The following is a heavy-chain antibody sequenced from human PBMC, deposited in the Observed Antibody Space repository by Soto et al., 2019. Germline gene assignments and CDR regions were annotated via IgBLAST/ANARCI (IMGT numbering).Heavy chain of an antibody. CDR1: GFTLTNNG. CDR3: PPDRALAESGTRSQYYYGLLG. V-gene: IGHV3-30*03. Sequence: PVGLRSLCCVASGFTLTNNGMHWVRQAPGQGLEWVAVISSDGSSKYYGDSVRGRFTISRDNSKNTLFLEMNSLRSEDTAVYYFPPDRALAESGTRSQYYYGLLGWGQ. D-gene: IGHD3-16*01. J-gene: IGHJ6*01. CDR2: ISSDGSSK.